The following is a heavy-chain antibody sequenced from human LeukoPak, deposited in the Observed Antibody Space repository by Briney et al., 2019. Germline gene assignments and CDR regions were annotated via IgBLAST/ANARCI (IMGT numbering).Heavy chain of an antibody. J-gene: IGHJ4*02. CDR2: ISYDGSDK. Sequence: GRSLRLSCVASAFTFSNYGMHWVRQAPGKGLEWVAVISYDGSDKYYADSVKGRFTISRDNSKNTLYLQMNSLRAEDTAVYYCARSHTFGGVSVYWGQGTLVTVSS. CDR3: ARSHTFGGVSVY. D-gene: IGHD3-16*01. CDR1: AFTFSNYG. V-gene: IGHV3-30*03.